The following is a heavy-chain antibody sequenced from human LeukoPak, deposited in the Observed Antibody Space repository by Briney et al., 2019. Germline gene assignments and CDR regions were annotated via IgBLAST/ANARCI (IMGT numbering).Heavy chain of an antibody. CDR1: GFTFSDYY. V-gene: IGHV3-11*06. Sequence: GGSLRLSCAASGFTFSDYYMSWIRQAPGKGPEWVSYISSSSTYTNYADSVKGRFTFSRDNAKKSLYLQMNSLRAEDTAVYYCARGSGWYDYWGQGTLVTVSS. J-gene: IGHJ4*02. CDR2: ISSSSTYT. D-gene: IGHD6-19*01. CDR3: ARGSGWYDY.